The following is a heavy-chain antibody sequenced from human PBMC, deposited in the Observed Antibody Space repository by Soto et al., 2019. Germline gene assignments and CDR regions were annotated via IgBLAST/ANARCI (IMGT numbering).Heavy chain of an antibody. CDR2: ISYDGNSK. J-gene: IGHJ4*02. V-gene: IGHV3-30-3*01. CDR1: GFIFSNYV. CDR3: AKAPQSRFDY. Sequence: GGSLRLSCAASGFIFSNYVMHWVRQAPGKGLEWVAVISYDGNSKHYADSVKGRFTISRDNSKSTLYVQMNSLRAEDTAVYYCAKAPQSRFDYWGQGTLVTVSS.